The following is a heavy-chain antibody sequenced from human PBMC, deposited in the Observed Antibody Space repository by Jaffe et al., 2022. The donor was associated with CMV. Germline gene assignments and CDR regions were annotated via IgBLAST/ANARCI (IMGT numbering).Heavy chain of an antibody. Sequence: QLQLQESGPGLVKPSETLSLTCTVSGGSVSSSSYYWGWVRQSPGRGLEWITTIYYNGDTYYNPSLVSRFSVSVDTSKNQFSLKLNSMTAADTAVYYCASHPAAWSGAFDVWGQGTMVTVS. V-gene: IGHV4-39*01. D-gene: IGHD3-3*01. J-gene: IGHJ3*01. CDR3: ASHPAAWSGAFDV. CDR1: GGSVSSSSYY. CDR2: IYYNGDT.